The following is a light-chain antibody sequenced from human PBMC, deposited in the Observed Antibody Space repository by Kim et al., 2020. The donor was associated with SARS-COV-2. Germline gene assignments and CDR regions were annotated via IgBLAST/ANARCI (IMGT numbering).Light chain of an antibody. CDR1: KLGDKY. CDR3: QAWDSSTFVV. CDR2: QDS. V-gene: IGLV3-1*01. Sequence: VSQGETASITAAGDKLGDKYACWYQQKPGQSPVRVIYQDSKRPPGIPERFAGSNAGNTATLTISGTQAMDEADYYCQAWDSSTFVVFGGGTKLTVL. J-gene: IGLJ2*01.